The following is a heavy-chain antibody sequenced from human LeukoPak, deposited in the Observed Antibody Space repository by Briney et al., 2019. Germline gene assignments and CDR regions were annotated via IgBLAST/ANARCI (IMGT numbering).Heavy chain of an antibody. D-gene: IGHD1-26*01. CDR3: ATNSGDYYWYFDL. CDR1: GDSITNSIYY. Sequence: SETLSLTCTVSGDSITNSIYYWSWIRQPPGKGLEWIGYVHYSGSTRYSPSLKSRVTISVDTSKNQFSLKLTSVTAADTAVYYCATNSGDYYWYFDLWGRGTLVTVFS. J-gene: IGHJ2*01. V-gene: IGHV4-61*01. CDR2: VHYSGST.